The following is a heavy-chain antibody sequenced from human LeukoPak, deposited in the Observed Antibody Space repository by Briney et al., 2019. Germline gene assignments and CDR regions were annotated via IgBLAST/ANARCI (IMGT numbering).Heavy chain of an antibody. Sequence: SGGSLRLSCAASGFTFSSYAMNWVRQAPGKGLEWVSGISGSGRGGGTYYAASVKGRFTISRENSKNTLYLQMNSLRAEDTAVYYCAKSLAAAGNYWGQGTLVTVSS. V-gene: IGHV3-23*01. CDR1: GFTFSSYA. D-gene: IGHD6-13*01. CDR2: ISGSGRGGGT. J-gene: IGHJ4*02. CDR3: AKSLAAAGNY.